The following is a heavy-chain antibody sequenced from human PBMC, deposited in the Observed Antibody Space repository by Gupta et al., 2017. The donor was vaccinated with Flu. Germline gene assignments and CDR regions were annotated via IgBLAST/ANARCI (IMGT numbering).Heavy chain of an antibody. J-gene: IGHJ4*02. CDR2: MFYSGNT. D-gene: IGHD6-19*01. CDR3: ARPFYPWTYSSGWYS. V-gene: IGHV4-39*02. Sequence: PPGKGLEWIGSMFYSGNTYYNPSLKSRVTISVDTSKNHLSLKLSSVTAADTAVYYCARPFYPWTYSSGWYSWGQGTLVTVSS.